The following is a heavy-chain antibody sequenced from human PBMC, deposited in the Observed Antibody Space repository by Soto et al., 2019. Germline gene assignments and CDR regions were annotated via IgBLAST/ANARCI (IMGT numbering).Heavy chain of an antibody. Sequence: QVQLVQSGAEVKKPGASVKVSCKASGYTFTSYDINWVRQATGQGLEWMGWMNPNSGNTGYAQKFQGRVTMTRNTSRSTAYMELSSLRSEDTAVYYCARGLGYCSGGSCYGSYYMDFWCKGTTVTVSS. V-gene: IGHV1-8*01. J-gene: IGHJ6*03. CDR3: ARGLGYCSGGSCYGSYYMDF. CDR1: GYTFTSYD. CDR2: MNPNSGNT. D-gene: IGHD2-15*01.